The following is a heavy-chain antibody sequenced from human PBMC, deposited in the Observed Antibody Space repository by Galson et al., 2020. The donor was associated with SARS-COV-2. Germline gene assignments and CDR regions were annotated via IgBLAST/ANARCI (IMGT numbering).Heavy chain of an antibody. J-gene: IGHJ6*02. CDR2: ISYDGSNK. D-gene: IGHD3-16*01. V-gene: IGHV3-30-3*01. Sequence: TGGSLRLSCAAPGFTFSSYAMHWVRQAPGKGLEWVAVISYDGSNKYYADSVKGRFTISRDNSKNTLYLQMNSLRAEDTAVYYCARAGGASGMDVWGQGTTVTVSS. CDR1: GFTFSSYA. CDR3: ARAGGASGMDV.